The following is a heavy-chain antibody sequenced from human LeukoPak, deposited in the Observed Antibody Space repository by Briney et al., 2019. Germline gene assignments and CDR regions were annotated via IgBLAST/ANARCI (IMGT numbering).Heavy chain of an antibody. CDR3: ARSQKEYYDFWSGYPSYYYYYMDV. Sequence: GASVKVSCXASGYTFTSYGISWVRQAPGQGLEWMGWISAYNGNTNYAQKLQGRVTMTTDTSTSIVYMELRSLRSDDTAVYFCARSQKEYYDFWSGYPSYYYYYMDVWGKGTTVTVSS. J-gene: IGHJ6*03. CDR2: ISAYNGNT. D-gene: IGHD3-3*01. CDR1: GYTFTSYG. V-gene: IGHV1-18*01.